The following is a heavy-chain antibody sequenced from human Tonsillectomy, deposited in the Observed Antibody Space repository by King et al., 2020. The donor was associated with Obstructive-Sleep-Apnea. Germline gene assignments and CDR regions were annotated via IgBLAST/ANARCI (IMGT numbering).Heavy chain of an antibody. CDR3: VKDPPKRYSSSWSWQLERRRS. Sequence: VQLVESGGDLIQPGGSLRLSCAASGFTFSSFVMSWVRQAPGKGMEWVSSIGTSSSFTYYADSAKGRLTIHRDNSKTTLYLQMKNLKIDDTAVYFCVKDPPKRYSSSWSWQLERRRSWGQGISVTVSS. V-gene: IGHV3-23*04. D-gene: IGHD6-13*01. CDR1: GFTFSSFV. J-gene: IGHJ5*02. CDR2: IGTSSSFT.